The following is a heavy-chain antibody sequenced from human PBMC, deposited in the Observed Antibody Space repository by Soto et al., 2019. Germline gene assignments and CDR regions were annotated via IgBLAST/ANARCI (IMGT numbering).Heavy chain of an antibody. Sequence: SETLSLTCTVSGGSISGYYWNWIRQPPGKGLEWIGHIYYIGNTNYNPSLKSRATISVDTSKNQFSLKLSSVTAADTAVYFCARTIFKYGANALDIWGQGTMVTVSS. CDR1: GGSISGYY. CDR2: IYYIGNT. D-gene: IGHD3-16*01. CDR3: ARTIFKYGANALDI. J-gene: IGHJ3*02. V-gene: IGHV4-59*01.